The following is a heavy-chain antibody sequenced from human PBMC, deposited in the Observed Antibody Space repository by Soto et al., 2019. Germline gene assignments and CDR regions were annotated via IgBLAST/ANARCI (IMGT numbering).Heavy chain of an antibody. CDR2: INPNSGGT. D-gene: IGHD6-6*01. Sequence: GASVKVSCKASGYTFTGYYMHWVRQAPGQGLEWMGWINPNSGGTNYAQKFQGWVTMTRDTSISTAYMELSSLRSEDTAVYYCAREKGSSGFDPWGQGTLVTVSP. CDR3: AREKGSSGFDP. CDR1: GYTFTGYY. J-gene: IGHJ5*02. V-gene: IGHV1-2*04.